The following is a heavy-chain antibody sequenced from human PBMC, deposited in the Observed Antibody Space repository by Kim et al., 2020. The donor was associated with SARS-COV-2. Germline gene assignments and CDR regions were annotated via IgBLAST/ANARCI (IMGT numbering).Heavy chain of an antibody. D-gene: IGHD3-10*01. CDR1: GYTLTELS. CDR2: FDPEDGET. V-gene: IGHV1-24*01. CDR3: ATDPFGGLPQTHYSVWDV. J-gene: IGHJ6*01. Sequence: ASVKVSCKVSGYTLTELSMHWVRQARGKGLEWMGAFDPEDGETVYAQKFQGRVTMTGDTSTDTAYMELSSLRSEDTAVYYCATDPFGGLPQTHYSVWDVW.